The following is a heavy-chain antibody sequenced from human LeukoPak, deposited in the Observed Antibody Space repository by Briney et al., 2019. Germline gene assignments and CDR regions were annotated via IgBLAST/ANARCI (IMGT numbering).Heavy chain of an antibody. CDR3: ATGGIVRVTWGYADY. J-gene: IGHJ4*02. Sequence: GASVKVSCKASGGTFTSYYMHWVRQAPGQGLEWMGIINPSGGTTRYAQKFQGRVTVTRDMSTSTVYMELSSLRSEDTAVYYCATGGIVRVTWGYADYWGQGTLVTVSS. CDR1: GGTFTSYY. D-gene: IGHD1-26*01. V-gene: IGHV1-46*01. CDR2: INPSGGTT.